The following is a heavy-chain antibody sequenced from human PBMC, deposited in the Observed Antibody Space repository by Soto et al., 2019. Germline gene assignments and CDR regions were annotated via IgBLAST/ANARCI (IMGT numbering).Heavy chain of an antibody. V-gene: IGHV3-48*02. CDR1: GFTFSSYS. D-gene: IGHD3-10*01. CDR2: ISSSSSTI. CDR3: ARDESQRGAEDYYYYYGMDV. J-gene: IGHJ6*02. Sequence: GGSLRLSCAASGFTFSSYSMNWVRQAPGKGLEWVSYISSSSSTIYYADSVKGRFTISRDNAKNSLYLQMNSLRDEDTAVYYCARDESQRGAEDYYYYYGMDVWGQGTTVTVSS.